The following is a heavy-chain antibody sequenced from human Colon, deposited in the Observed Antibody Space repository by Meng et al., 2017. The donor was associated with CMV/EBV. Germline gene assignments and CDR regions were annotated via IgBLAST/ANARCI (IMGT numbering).Heavy chain of an antibody. D-gene: IGHD6-19*01. V-gene: IGHV1-2*02. J-gene: IGHJ4*02. CDR1: GYTFSDYY. CDR3: VRSSGWSLFDY. Sequence: VSLLRLGAGGKEPGASVKVSCKTSGYTFSDYYMHWVRQAPGQGLEWMGWIRSDGSATNYAQKFRGRVTMTRDASVSTAYMELSGLTSDDTAVYFCVRSSGWSLFDYWGPGALVTVSS. CDR2: IRSDGSAT.